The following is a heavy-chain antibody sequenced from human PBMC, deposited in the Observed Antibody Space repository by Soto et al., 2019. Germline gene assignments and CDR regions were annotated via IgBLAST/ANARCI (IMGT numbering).Heavy chain of an antibody. Sequence: GGSLRLSCAASGFTFSSYAMSWVRQAPGKGLEWVSSISDRGDSRYYADSVKGRFTMSRDNSKNTLYLQMNSLRAEDTAVYYCAKETLFGAGPGYYGMDIWGQGTTVTVSS. V-gene: IGHV3-23*01. CDR2: ISDRGDSR. CDR1: GFTFSSYA. CDR3: AKETLFGAGPGYYGMDI. D-gene: IGHD3-3*01. J-gene: IGHJ6*02.